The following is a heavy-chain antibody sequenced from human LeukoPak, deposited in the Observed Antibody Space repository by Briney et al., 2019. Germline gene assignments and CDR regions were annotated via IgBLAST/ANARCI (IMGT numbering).Heavy chain of an antibody. CDR3: ARDPTRTYGSGTFDY. CDR2: ISSGSNTI. D-gene: IGHD3-10*01. CDR1: GFTLRSYS. J-gene: IGHJ4*02. Sequence: GGSLRLSXAASGFTLRSYSMNWVRQAPGKGLEWVSYISSGSNTIYYADSVKGRFTISRDNAKNSLYLQMNSLRAEDTAVYYCARDPTRTYGSGTFDYWGQGTLVTVSS. V-gene: IGHV3-48*01.